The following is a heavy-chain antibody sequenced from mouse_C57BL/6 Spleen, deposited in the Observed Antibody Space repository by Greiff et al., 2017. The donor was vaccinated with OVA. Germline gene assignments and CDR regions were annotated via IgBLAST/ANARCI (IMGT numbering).Heavy chain of an antibody. CDR3: ARSYDGYQEYFDV. V-gene: IGHV1-50*01. CDR2: IDPSDSYT. J-gene: IGHJ1*03. Sequence: VQLQQPGAELVKPGASVKLSCKASGYTFTSYWMQWVKQRPGQGLEWIGEIDPSDSYTNYNQKFKGKATLTVDTSSSTAYMQLSSLTSEDSAVYYCARSYDGYQEYFDVWGTGTTVTVSS. CDR1: GYTFTSYW. D-gene: IGHD2-3*01.